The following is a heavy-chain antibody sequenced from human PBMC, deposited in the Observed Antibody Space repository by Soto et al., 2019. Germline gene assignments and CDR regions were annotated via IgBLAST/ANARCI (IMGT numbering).Heavy chain of an antibody. V-gene: IGHV4-59*08. CDR3: ARRSAPLNYYMDV. CDR2: IYYSGST. CDR1: GGSISSYY. J-gene: IGHJ6*03. Sequence: SETLSLTCTVSGGSISSYYWSWIRQPPGKGLEWIGYIYYSGSTNYNPSLKSRVTISVDTSKNQFSLKLSSVTAADTAVYYCARRSAPLNYYMDVWGKGTTVTVSS.